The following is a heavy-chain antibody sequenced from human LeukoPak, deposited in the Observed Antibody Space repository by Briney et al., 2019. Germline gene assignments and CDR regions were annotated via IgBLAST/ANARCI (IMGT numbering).Heavy chain of an antibody. CDR1: GFTSSSYA. CDR2: ISYDGSNK. V-gene: IGHV3-30-3*01. D-gene: IGHD2-2*01. Sequence: GRSLRLSCAASGFTSSSYAMHWVRQAPGKGLEWVAVISYDGSNKYYADSVKGRFTISRDNSKNTLYLQMNSLRAEDTAVYYCARDAGVVPAAIKIQYYGMDVWGQGTTVTVSS. CDR3: ARDAGVVPAAIKIQYYGMDV. J-gene: IGHJ6*02.